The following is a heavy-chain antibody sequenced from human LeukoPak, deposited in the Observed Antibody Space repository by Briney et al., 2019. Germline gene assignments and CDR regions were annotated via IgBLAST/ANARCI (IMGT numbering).Heavy chain of an antibody. CDR2: INPNSGGT. CDR1: GYTFTGYY. Sequence: ASVKVSCKASGYTFTGYYMHWVRQAPGQGLEWMGWINPNSGGTNYAQKFQGRVTMTRDTSISTAYMELSGLRSDDTAVYYCAKDGKWELPIWGDYWGQGTLVTVSS. J-gene: IGHJ4*02. D-gene: IGHD1-26*01. CDR3: AKDGKWELPIWGDY. V-gene: IGHV1-2*02.